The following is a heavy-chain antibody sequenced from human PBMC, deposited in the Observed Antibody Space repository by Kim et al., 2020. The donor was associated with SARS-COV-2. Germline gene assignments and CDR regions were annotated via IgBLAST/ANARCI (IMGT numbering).Heavy chain of an antibody. CDR3: ARDGGGYEPAFDY. CDR1: GGSVSSGSYY. Sequence: SETLSLTCTVSGGSVSSGSYYWSWIRQPPGKGLEWIGYIYYSGSTNYNPSLKSRVTISVDTSKNQFSLKLSSVTAADTAVYYCARDGGGYEPAFDYRGQGTLVTVSS. CDR2: IYYSGST. V-gene: IGHV4-61*01. J-gene: IGHJ4*02. D-gene: IGHD5-12*01.